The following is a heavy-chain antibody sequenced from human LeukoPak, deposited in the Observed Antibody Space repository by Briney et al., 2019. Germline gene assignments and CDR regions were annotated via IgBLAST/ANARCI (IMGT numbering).Heavy chain of an antibody. CDR1: GFTFSNYA. D-gene: IGHD6-13*01. J-gene: IGHJ6*02. V-gene: IGHV3-48*01. CDR2: ISSSGSTI. Sequence: GGSLRLSCAASGFTFSNYAMHWVRQAPGKGLEWVSYISSSGSTIYYADSVKGRFTISRDNSKNTLYLQMNSLRAEDTAVYYCARDRIAAAGSRGMDVWGQGTTVTVSS. CDR3: ARDRIAAAGSRGMDV.